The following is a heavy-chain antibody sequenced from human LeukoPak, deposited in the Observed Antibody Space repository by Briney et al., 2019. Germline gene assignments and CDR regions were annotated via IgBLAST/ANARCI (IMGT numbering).Heavy chain of an antibody. J-gene: IGHJ4*02. Sequence: PSETLSLTCTVSGGSISSSSYYWGWIRQPPGKGLEWIGSIYYSGSTYYNPSLKSRVTISVDTSKNQFSLKLSSVTAADTAVYYCARGFAAYDYVWGSYRRLYYFDYWGQGTLVTVSS. CDR3: ARGFAAYDYVWGSYRRLYYFDY. CDR1: GGSISSSSYY. V-gene: IGHV4-39*07. CDR2: IYYSGST. D-gene: IGHD3-16*02.